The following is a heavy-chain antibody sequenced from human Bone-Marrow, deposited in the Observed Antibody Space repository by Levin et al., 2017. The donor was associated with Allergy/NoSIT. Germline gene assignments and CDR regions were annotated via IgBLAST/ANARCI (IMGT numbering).Heavy chain of an antibody. D-gene: IGHD6-6*01. CDR3: AREAVGRGSSTWSYYYYGLDV. V-gene: IGHV4-34*01. Sequence: PGGSLRLSCAVYGGSFSGNFWSWIHQPPGKGLEWIGEINHSGGTNYNPSLKGRVTMSADTSRNQFSLKLNSVTAADTAVYYCAREAVGRGSSTWSYYYYGLDVWGQGTTVIVSS. CDR2: INHSGGT. J-gene: IGHJ6*02. CDR1: GGSFSGNF.